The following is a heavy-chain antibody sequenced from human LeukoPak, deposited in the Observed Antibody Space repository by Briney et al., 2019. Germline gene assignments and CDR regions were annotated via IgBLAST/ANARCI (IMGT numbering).Heavy chain of an antibody. J-gene: IGHJ1*01. CDR1: GYSISSGYY. Sequence: SETLSLTCAVSGYSISSGYYWGWIRRPPGKGLEWIGTIYHSGSTYYNPSLKSRVTISVDTSKNQFSLKLSSVTAADTAVYYCARGGGSWPARPGAEYFQHWGQGTLVTVSS. V-gene: IGHV4-38-2*01. CDR2: IYHSGST. D-gene: IGHD6-6*01. CDR3: ARGGGSWPARPGAEYFQH.